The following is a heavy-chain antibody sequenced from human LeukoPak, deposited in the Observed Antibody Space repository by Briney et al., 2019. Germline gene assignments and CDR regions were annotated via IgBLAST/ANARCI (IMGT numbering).Heavy chain of an antibody. D-gene: IGHD3-22*01. CDR2: IYYSGST. Sequence: PSETLSLTCTVSGGSISSSSYYWGWIRQPPGKGLEWIGSIYYSGSTYYNPSLKSRVTISVDTSKNQFSLKLSSVTAADAAVYYCAREILHYYDSSGYGDLFDYWGQGTLVTVSS. CDR1: GGSISSSSYY. CDR3: AREILHYYDSSGYGDLFDY. V-gene: IGHV4-39*07. J-gene: IGHJ4*02.